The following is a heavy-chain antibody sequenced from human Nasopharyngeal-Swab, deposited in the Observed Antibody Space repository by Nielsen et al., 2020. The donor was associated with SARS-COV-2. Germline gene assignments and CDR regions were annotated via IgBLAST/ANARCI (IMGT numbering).Heavy chain of an antibody. CDR2: IKQDGSEK. V-gene: IGHV3-7*01. Sequence: GESLKISCAASGFTFSSYWMSWVRQAPGKGLEWVANIKQDGSEKYYVDSVKGRFTISRDNAKNSLYLQMNSLRAEDTAVYYCARVGHYYDSSGYPYYFDYWGQGTLVTVSS. CDR3: ARVGHYYDSSGYPYYFDY. D-gene: IGHD3-22*01. CDR1: GFTFSSYW. J-gene: IGHJ4*02.